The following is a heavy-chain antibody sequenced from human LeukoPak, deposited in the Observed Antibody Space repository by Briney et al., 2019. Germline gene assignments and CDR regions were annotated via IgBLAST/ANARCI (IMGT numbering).Heavy chain of an antibody. CDR3: AKYYGDDPDYYYYMDV. CDR1: GFTFSHYG. V-gene: IGHV3-23*01. J-gene: IGHJ6*03. CDR2: ISGSGYST. Sequence: GGSLRLSCAASGFTFSHYGMSWVRQAPGKGLEWVSAISGSGYSTYYADSVKGRFTISRDNSKNTLYLQMNSLRAEDTAVYYCAKYYGDDPDYYYYMDVWGKGTTVTISS. D-gene: IGHD4-17*01.